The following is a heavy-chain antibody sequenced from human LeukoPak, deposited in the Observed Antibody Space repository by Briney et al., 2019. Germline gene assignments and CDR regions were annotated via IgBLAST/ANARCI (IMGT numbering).Heavy chain of an antibody. Sequence: SETLSLTCTVSGDSLSSHFWSWIRQPPGKGLEWIGYIYGSGSTNYDPSLKSRVTISEDTSKNHFSLKLTSVIAADTAVYYCARNVGWYSHDSWGQGTLVTVSS. CDR1: GDSLSSHF. CDR3: ARNVGWYSHDS. CDR2: IYGSGST. D-gene: IGHD6-19*01. J-gene: IGHJ4*02. V-gene: IGHV4-59*08.